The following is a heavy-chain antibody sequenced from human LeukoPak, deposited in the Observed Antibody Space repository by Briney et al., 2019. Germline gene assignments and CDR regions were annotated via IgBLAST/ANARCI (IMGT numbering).Heavy chain of an antibody. J-gene: IGHJ4*02. V-gene: IGHV1-18*01. CDR2: ISGYGGNT. Sequence: GASVKVSCKASGYTFTTYSVNWVRQAPGQGLEWMGWISGYGGNTNYAQKLQGRVTMTTDTSTSTAYMELRSLRSDDTAIYYCARGYSSGRDYYFDYWGQGTLVTVSS. CDR1: GYTFTTYS. CDR3: ARGYSSGRDYYFDY. D-gene: IGHD6-19*01.